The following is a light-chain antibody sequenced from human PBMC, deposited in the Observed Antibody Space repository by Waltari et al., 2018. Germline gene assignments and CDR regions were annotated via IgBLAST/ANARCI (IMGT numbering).Light chain of an antibody. J-gene: IGKJ2*01. CDR2: KAS. CDR3: EHYNGFPYT. CDR1: QRVSSW. Sequence: DIRMTQFPSTLSASVGDRVTITCRASQRVSSWLAWYQQKPGKAPKLLIYKASNLESGVPSRFSGSGSGTEFTLTISSLQTDDFATYYCEHYNGFPYTFGQGTKVDIK. V-gene: IGKV1-5*03.